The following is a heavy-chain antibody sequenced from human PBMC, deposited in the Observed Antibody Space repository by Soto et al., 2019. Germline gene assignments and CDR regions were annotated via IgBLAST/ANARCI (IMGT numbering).Heavy chain of an antibody. CDR2: IFYSGTT. J-gene: IGHJ3*02. Sequence: QVQLQESGPGLVKPSQTLSLTCTVSGGSVSSGGFYWSWIRQHPGKGLEWVGYIFYSGTTYYKPSLKSRVVISIDTSKNQFSLRLSSVTAADTAVYYCARVTRPLNRGLGNFDIWVQGTMVTVSS. D-gene: IGHD3-10*01. CDR1: GGSVSSGGFY. V-gene: IGHV4-31*03. CDR3: ARVTRPLNRGLGNFDI.